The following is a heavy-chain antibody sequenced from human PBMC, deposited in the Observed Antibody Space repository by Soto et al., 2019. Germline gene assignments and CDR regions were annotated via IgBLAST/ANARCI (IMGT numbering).Heavy chain of an antibody. Sequence: QVQLQESGPGLVKPSQTLSLTCTVSGGSISSGGYYWSWIRQHPGKGLEWIGYIYYSGSTYYNPSLKGRVTISVDTSKNQFSLKLSSVTAADTAVYYCARVGPSGYYYGVDYWGQGTLVTVSS. CDR3: ARVGPSGYYYGVDY. CDR2: IYYSGST. J-gene: IGHJ4*02. D-gene: IGHD3-10*01. V-gene: IGHV4-31*03. CDR1: GGSISSGGYY.